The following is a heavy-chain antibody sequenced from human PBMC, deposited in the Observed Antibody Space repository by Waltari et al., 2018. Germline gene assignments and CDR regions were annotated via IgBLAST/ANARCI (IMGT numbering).Heavy chain of an antibody. CDR3: ATYIGASVGTAAFDV. Sequence: QLQLQESGPRLVKPSETLSLICSVSGVSITSNRHYWAWIRQSPGQGLEWIGTISSSVTTYISPSLKSRVSVSRDTSKNQVSLTLGSVTAADMAVYYCATYIGASVGTAAFDVWGQGTMVTVSS. J-gene: IGHJ3*01. CDR2: ISSSVTT. V-gene: IGHV4-39*01. D-gene: IGHD5-12*01. CDR1: GVSITSNRHY.